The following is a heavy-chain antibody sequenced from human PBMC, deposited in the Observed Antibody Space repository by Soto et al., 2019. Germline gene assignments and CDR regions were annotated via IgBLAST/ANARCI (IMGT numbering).Heavy chain of an antibody. J-gene: IGHJ6*02. CDR1: GFTFSSYG. CDR2: ISYDGSNK. V-gene: IGHV3-30*18. Sequence: PGGSLRLCCAASGFTFSSYGMHWVRQAPGKGLEWVAVISYDGSNKYYADSVKGRFTISRDNSKNTLYLQMNSLRAEDTAVYYCAKSLIVRGVIGMDVWGQGTTVTVSS. D-gene: IGHD3-10*02. CDR3: AKSLIVRGVIGMDV.